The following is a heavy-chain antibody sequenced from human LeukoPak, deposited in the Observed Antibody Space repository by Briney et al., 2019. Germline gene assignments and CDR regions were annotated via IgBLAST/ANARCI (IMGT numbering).Heavy chain of an antibody. D-gene: IGHD2-2*02. Sequence: PGGSLRLSCAASGFTFNNYWMTWVRQGPGKGLEWVAQIKEDGSEKYYVDSVKGRFTISRDNAKNSLYLQMNSLRAEDTALYYCARDMQYCSSTSCYTYDYWGQGTLVTVSS. CDR2: IKEDGSEK. V-gene: IGHV3-7*03. J-gene: IGHJ4*02. CDR1: GFTFNNYW. CDR3: ARDMQYCSSTSCYTYDY.